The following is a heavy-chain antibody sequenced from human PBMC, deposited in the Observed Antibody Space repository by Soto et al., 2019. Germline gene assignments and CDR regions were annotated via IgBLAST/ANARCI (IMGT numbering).Heavy chain of an antibody. V-gene: IGHV3-74*01. CDR2: INSDGSDT. CDR1: GFTFSKFW. J-gene: IGHJ6*02. CDR3: ASEAVYYYGMDV. D-gene: IGHD6-19*01. Sequence: GGSLRLSCVASGFTFSKFWMHWVRQAPGKGLVWVSRINSDGSDTDYADSVKGRFTISRDNAKSTLYLQVNSLRAEDTAVYYCASEAVYYYGMDVWGLGTTVTVSS.